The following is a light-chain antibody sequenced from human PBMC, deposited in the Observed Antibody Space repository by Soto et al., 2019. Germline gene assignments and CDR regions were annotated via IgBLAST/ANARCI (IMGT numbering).Light chain of an antibody. J-gene: IGKJ4*01. CDR3: QQYNSYLLT. CDR1: QSVLYSSNNKNY. Sequence: DIVMTQSPDSLAVSLGERATINCKSSQSVLYSSNNKNYLAWYQQKPGQPPKLLIYWASTRASGVPDRFSGSGSGTDFTLTISSLQPDDFATYYCQQYNSYLLTFGGGTKVDIK. V-gene: IGKV4-1*01. CDR2: WAS.